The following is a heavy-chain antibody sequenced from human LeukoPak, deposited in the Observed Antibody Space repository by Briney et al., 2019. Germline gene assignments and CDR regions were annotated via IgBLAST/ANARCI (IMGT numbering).Heavy chain of an antibody. J-gene: IGHJ5*02. CDR3: ARDYCTRGGDCYKEDLFDP. D-gene: IGHD2-21*02. CDR1: GYTFGIYG. CDR2: ISPYDGDT. V-gene: IGHV1-18*01. Sequence: GASVKVSCKASGYTFGIYGISWVRQAPGQDLEWMAWISPYDGDTNYAQKFEGRVTMTTETSTNTAYMELRSLRSDDTAIYYCARDYCTRGGDCYKEDLFDPWGQGTLVTVSA.